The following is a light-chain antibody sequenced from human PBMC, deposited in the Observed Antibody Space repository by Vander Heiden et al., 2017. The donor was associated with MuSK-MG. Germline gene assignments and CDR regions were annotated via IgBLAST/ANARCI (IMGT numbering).Light chain of an antibody. V-gene: IGKV3-11*01. CDR1: QSVSSY. J-gene: IGKJ2*01. Sequence: EIVSTHSPATLSLSPGERATLACMASQSVSSYLAWYQQKPGQAPRLLIYDAANRATGIPARFNGSGSGTDFTLTISSLEPEDFAVYYCHQRSNCPVTFGQGTKLEIK. CDR2: DAA. CDR3: HQRSNCPVT.